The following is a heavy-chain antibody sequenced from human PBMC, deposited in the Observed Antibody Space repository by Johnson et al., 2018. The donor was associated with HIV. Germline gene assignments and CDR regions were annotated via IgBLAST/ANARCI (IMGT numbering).Heavy chain of an antibody. CDR1: GFTFSDYY. CDR3: ARDRAAAGTDALDI. J-gene: IGHJ3*02. Sequence: QVQLVESGGGLVNPGGSLRISCAAFGFTFSDYYMSWVRQAPGKGLEWVSYISSSGSTIYYADSVKGRFTISRDNSKNTLYLQMGRLRAEDMAVYYCARDRAAAGTDALDIWGQGTMVTVSS. CDR2: ISSSGSTI. D-gene: IGHD6-13*01. V-gene: IGHV3-11*04.